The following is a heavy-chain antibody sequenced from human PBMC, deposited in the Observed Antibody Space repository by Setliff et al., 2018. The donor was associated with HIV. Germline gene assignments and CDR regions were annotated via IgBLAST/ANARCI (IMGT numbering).Heavy chain of an antibody. CDR1: GDSISSGNYY. CDR2: ITNTGAT. Sequence: PSETLSLTCTVSGDSISSGNYYWTWIRQPAGKALEWIGRITNTGATEYNPSLKSRVTVSVDTSQNQFSLHLSSVTAADTAVYYCARVSPLTHYYYMDMWGKGTTVTVSS. J-gene: IGHJ6*03. V-gene: IGHV4-61*02. CDR3: ARVSPLTHYYYMDM. D-gene: IGHD7-27*01.